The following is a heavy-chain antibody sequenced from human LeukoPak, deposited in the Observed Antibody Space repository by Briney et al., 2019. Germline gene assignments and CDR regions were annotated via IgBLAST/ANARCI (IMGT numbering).Heavy chain of an antibody. CDR2: INPSGGST. D-gene: IGHD1-26*01. J-gene: IGHJ6*02. Sequence: GASVKVSCKASGYTFTSFYIHWVRQAPGQGLEWMGIINPSGGSTSYAQKFQGRVTMTRDTSTSTVYMELSSLRSEDTAVYYCARNQWELLEYYGMDVWGQGTTVTVSS. V-gene: IGHV1-46*01. CDR3: ARNQWELLEYYGMDV. CDR1: GYTFTSFY.